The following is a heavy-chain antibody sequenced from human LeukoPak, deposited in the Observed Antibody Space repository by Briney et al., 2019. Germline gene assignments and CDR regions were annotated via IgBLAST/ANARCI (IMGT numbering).Heavy chain of an antibody. V-gene: IGHV1-2*02. CDR3: AKDRSYGVDVTPWLFDY. Sequence: GASVKVSCKASGYTFSGYYLHWLRQAPGRGLEWMGWINPNSGGTNYAQKFQGRVTMTRDTSVSTAYMELSRLTSDDTAVYYCAKDRSYGVDVTPWLFDYWGQGTLVTVSS. D-gene: IGHD4-17*01. J-gene: IGHJ4*02. CDR1: GYTFSGYY. CDR2: INPNSGGT.